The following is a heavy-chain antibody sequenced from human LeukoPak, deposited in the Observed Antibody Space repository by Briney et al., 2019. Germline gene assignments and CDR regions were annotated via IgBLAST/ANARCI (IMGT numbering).Heavy chain of an antibody. V-gene: IGHV3-48*03. CDR3: AKGDRDVDTAMATDY. CDR1: GFTFSSYE. Sequence: PGGSLRLSCAAPGFTFSSYEMNWVRQAPGKGLEWVSYISSSGSTIYYADSVKGRFTISRDNSKNTLYLQMNSLRAEDTAVYYCAKGDRDVDTAMATDYWGQGTLVTVSS. J-gene: IGHJ4*02. D-gene: IGHD5-18*01. CDR2: ISSSGSTI.